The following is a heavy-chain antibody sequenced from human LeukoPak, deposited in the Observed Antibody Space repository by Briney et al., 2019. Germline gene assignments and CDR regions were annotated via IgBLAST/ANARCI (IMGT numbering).Heavy chain of an antibody. V-gene: IGHV3-23*01. CDR1: GFTFSSYA. J-gene: IGHJ3*02. Sequence: PGGSLRLSCAASGFTFSSYAMSWVRQAPGKGLEWVSAISGSGGSTYYADSVKGRFTISRDNSKLYLQLNSLRVEDTAVYYCAKAWQQLVLSAFDIWGQGTMVTVSS. D-gene: IGHD6-13*01. CDR2: ISGSGGST. CDR3: AKAWQQLVLSAFDI.